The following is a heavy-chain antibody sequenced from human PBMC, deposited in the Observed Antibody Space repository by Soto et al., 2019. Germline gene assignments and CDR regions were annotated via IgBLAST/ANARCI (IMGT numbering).Heavy chain of an antibody. CDR3: ARGRRPQPTCDY. J-gene: IGHJ4*02. CDR1: GGSFSGYY. CDR2: INHSGST. V-gene: IGHV4-34*01. Sequence: QVQLQQWGAGLLKPSETLSLTCAVYGGSFSGYYWSWIRQPPGKGLEWIGEINHSGSTNYNPSLKSRVTISVDTSKNQFSLKLRSVTAADTAVYYCARGRRPQPTCDYWGQGTLVTVSS.